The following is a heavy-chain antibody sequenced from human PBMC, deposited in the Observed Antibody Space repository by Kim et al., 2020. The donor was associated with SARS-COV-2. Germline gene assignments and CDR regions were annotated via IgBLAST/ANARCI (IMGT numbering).Heavy chain of an antibody. V-gene: IGHV1-69*13. CDR2: IIPIFGTA. CDR3: ARDSGPYYGSGSYFPQYDMDV. CDR1: GGTFSSYA. Sequence: SVKVSCKASGGTFSSYAISWVRQAPGQGLEWMGGIIPIFGTANYAQKFQGRVTITADESTSTAYMELSSLRSEDTAVYYCARDSGPYYGSGSYFPQYDMDVWGQGTTVTVSS. J-gene: IGHJ6*02. D-gene: IGHD3-10*01.